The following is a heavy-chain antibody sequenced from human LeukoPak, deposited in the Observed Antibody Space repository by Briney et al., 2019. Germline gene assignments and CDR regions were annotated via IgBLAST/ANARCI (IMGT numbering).Heavy chain of an antibody. CDR2: IKQDGSEN. J-gene: IGHJ3*02. V-gene: IGHV3-7*05. CDR3: ATYWRHFDWLLSDI. Sequence: GGSLRLSCEASGFTFGDYWMTWVRQAPGKGLEGVANIKQDGSENHYVDSVKGRFTISRDNAKNSLYLQMNSLRAEDTAVYYCATYWRHFDWLLSDIWDLGTMVTAAS. CDR1: GFTFGDYW. D-gene: IGHD3-9*01.